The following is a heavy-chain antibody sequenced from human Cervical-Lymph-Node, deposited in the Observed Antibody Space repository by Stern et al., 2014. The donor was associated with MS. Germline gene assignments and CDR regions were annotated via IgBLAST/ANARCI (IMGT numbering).Heavy chain of an antibody. J-gene: IGHJ4*02. V-gene: IGHV3-7*03. Sequence: EVQLVESGGGLVQPGGSLRLSCAASGFSFSSYWMSWVRQAPGKGLEWVANIKQDGREKCCVDSVKGRFTISRDNTKNSLFLQLDSLRADDTAVYYCAREYGGDHFDYWGQGTLVTVSS. CDR3: AREYGGDHFDY. CDR1: GFSFSSYW. CDR2: IKQDGREK. D-gene: IGHD2-21*02.